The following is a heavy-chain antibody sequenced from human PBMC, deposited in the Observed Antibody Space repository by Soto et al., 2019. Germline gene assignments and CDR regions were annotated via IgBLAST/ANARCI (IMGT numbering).Heavy chain of an antibody. CDR3: ARTAEDFWSGYYYYYYGMDV. Sequence: SVKASCDSSGGTFTSYSMSWVRQAPGQGLECMGGIIPIFGTANYAQKFQGRVTITADKSTSTAYMELSSLRSEDTAVYYCARTAEDFWSGYYYYYYGMDVWGQGTTVTVSS. CDR2: IIPIFGTA. J-gene: IGHJ6*02. D-gene: IGHD3-3*01. V-gene: IGHV1-69*06. CDR1: GGTFTSYS.